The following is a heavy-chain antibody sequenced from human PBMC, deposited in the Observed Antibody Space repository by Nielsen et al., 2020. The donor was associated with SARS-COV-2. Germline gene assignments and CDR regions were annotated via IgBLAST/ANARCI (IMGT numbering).Heavy chain of an antibody. CDR2: ISYDGSNK. D-gene: IGHD6-19*01. J-gene: IGHJ4*02. Sequence: GESLKISCAASGFTFSSHGRHWVRQAPGKGLEWVAVISYDGSNKYYADSVKGRFTISRDNSKNTLYLQMNSLRAEDTAVYYCSKSYSSGWNFDYWGQGTLVTVSS. CDR1: GFTFSSHG. V-gene: IGHV3-30*18. CDR3: SKSYSSGWNFDY.